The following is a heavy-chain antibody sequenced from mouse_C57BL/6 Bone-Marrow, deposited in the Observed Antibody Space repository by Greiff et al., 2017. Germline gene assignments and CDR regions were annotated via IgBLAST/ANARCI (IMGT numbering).Heavy chain of an antibody. CDR2: IDPENGDT. CDR1: GFNIKDDY. CDR3: TTPAYGNPYYYAMDY. J-gene: IGHJ4*01. Sequence: EVKLMESGAELVRPGASVKLSCTASGFNIKDDYMHWVKQRPEQGLEWIGWIDPENGDTEYASKFQGKATITADTSSNTSYLQLSSLTSEDTAVYYCTTPAYGNPYYYAMDYWGQGTSVTVSS. V-gene: IGHV14-4*01. D-gene: IGHD2-1*01.